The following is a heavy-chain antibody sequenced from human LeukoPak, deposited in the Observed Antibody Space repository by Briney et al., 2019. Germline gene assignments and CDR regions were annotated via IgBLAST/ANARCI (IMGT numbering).Heavy chain of an antibody. D-gene: IGHD6-13*01. J-gene: IGHJ4*02. Sequence: GRSLRLSCAASGFTFSSYAMHWVRQAPGKGLEWVAVISYDGSNEYYADSVKGRFTISRDNSKNTLYLQMNSLRAEDTAVYYCARGPPQYSSSWYDYFDYWGQGTLVTVSS. V-gene: IGHV3-30*04. CDR1: GFTFSSYA. CDR2: ISYDGSNE. CDR3: ARGPPQYSSSWYDYFDY.